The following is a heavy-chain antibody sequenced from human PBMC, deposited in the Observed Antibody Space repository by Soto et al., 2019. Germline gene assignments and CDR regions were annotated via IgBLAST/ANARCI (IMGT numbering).Heavy chain of an antibody. Sequence: EVQLLESGGGLVQPGGSLRLSCAASGFTFSSYAMRWVRQAPGKGLEWVSAISGSGGSTYYGDSVKGRFTISRDNSKNPVYLQMNSLRGEDTAVYYCARRGSGSYYDYWVQGTLVTVSS. D-gene: IGHD1-26*01. CDR1: GFTFSSYA. V-gene: IGHV3-23*01. CDR2: ISGSGGST. CDR3: ARRGSGSYYDY. J-gene: IGHJ4*02.